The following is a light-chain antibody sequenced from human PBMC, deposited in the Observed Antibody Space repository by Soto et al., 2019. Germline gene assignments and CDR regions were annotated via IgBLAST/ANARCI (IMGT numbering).Light chain of an antibody. CDR1: QTISTY. Sequence: DIQMTQSPSSLYASVGDRVTISCRASQTISTYLNWYQKKPGNAPKLLIFGASSLHSGVPSRFGGSGSGTDFTLTISDLQPEDFATYFCHQSYETPHTFGGGTNVEI. J-gene: IGKJ4*01. CDR3: HQSYETPHT. V-gene: IGKV1-39*01. CDR2: GAS.